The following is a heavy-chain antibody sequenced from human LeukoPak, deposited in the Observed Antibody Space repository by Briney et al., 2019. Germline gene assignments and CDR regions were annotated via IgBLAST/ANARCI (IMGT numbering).Heavy chain of an antibody. CDR2: MNPNSGNT. CDR1: GYTFTSYD. CDR3: ARDCEVRGVNLLWY. V-gene: IGHV1-8*03. J-gene: IGHJ4*02. D-gene: IGHD3-10*01. Sequence: ASVKVSCKASGYTFTSYDINWVRQATGQGLEWMGWMNPNSGNTGYAQKFQGRVTITADESTSTAYMELSSLRSEDTAVYYCARDCEVRGVNLLWYWGQGTLVTVSS.